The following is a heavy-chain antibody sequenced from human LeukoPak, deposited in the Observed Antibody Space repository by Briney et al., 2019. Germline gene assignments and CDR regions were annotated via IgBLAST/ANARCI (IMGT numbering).Heavy chain of an antibody. J-gene: IGHJ4*02. CDR3: ASWMGIAAAGGFDY. CDR1: VFTFKRYW. V-gene: IGHV3-7*01. Sequence: GGSLRLSCVASVFTFKRYWVGWVRQARGTGLEWVANIKHDENEKHYVDSVKGRFTISRDNAKNSVHLQMSSLRGDDTAIYYCASWMGIAAAGGFDYWGQGILVTVSS. D-gene: IGHD6-13*01. CDR2: IKHDENEK.